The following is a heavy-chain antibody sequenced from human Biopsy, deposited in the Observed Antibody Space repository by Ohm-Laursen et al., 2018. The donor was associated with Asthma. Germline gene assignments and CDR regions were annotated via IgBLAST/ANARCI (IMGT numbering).Heavy chain of an antibody. D-gene: IGHD3-16*01. CDR1: GGTFSSDA. J-gene: IGHJ2*01. CDR2: IIPIVGTT. CDR3: ARDQGDFWFFDL. Sequence: GASVKVSCKASGGTFSSDAIGWVRQAPGQGLEWMGGIIPIVGTTAYARKFQGRVTITADEATSTAYMELSSLRSEDTAVYYCARDQGDFWFFDLWGRGSLVTVSS. V-gene: IGHV1-69*13.